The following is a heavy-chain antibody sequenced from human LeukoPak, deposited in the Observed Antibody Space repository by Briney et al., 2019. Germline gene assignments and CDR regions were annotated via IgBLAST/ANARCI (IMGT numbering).Heavy chain of an antibody. CDR3: AMRGDY. CDR1: GFTFRRCQ. Sequence: PGGSLTLFCSASGFTFRRCQMIWLRQAPGRGLEWVSYISSNGSTILYADSVTGRFNISRDNAKNSLYLQMDRLRPEDTAAYYGAMRGDYCGHGTLVTASS. CDR2: ISSNGSTI. V-gene: IGHV3-48*03. J-gene: IGHJ4*01.